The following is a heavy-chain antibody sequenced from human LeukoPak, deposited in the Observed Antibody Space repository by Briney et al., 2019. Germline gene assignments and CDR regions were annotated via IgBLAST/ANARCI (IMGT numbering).Heavy chain of an antibody. Sequence: ASVKVSCKASGYTFTGYYMHWVRQAPGQGLEWMGWINPNSGGTNYAQKFQGRVTMTRDTSISTAYVELSRLRSDDTAVYYCARELEDIVVVVAAHYGMDVWGQGTTVTVSS. CDR2: INPNSGGT. V-gene: IGHV1-2*02. CDR1: GYTFTGYY. CDR3: ARELEDIVVVVAAHYGMDV. J-gene: IGHJ6*02. D-gene: IGHD2-15*01.